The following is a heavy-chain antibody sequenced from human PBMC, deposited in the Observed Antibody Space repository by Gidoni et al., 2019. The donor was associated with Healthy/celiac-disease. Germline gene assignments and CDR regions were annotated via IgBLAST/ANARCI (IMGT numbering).Heavy chain of an antibody. J-gene: IGHJ4*02. CDR1: GYSFTSYW. CDR3: ARLGDPILTDLDY. D-gene: IGHD3-9*01. V-gene: IGHV5-51*01. Sequence: EVQLVQSGAEVKKPGESLKISCTGSGYSFTSYWIGWVRQMPGKGLEWMGIIYPGDSDSRDSPSFQGQVTISADKSISTAYLQWSSLKASDTAMYYCARLGDPILTDLDYWGQGTLVTVSS. CDR2: IYPGDSDS.